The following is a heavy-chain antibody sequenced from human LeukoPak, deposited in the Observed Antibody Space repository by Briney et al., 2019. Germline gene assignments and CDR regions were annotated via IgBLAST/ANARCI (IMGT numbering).Heavy chain of an antibody. V-gene: IGHV3-53*01. J-gene: IGHJ4*02. D-gene: IGHD6-6*01. CDR2: IYSGGST. CDR1: GFTVSSNY. CDR3: ARDRYSSSAGGDY. Sequence: GGSPRLSCAASGFTVSSNYMSWVRQAPGRGLEWVSVIYSGGSTYYADSVKGRFTISRDNSKNTLYLQMNSLRAEDTAVYYCARDRYSSSAGGDYWGQGTLVTVSS.